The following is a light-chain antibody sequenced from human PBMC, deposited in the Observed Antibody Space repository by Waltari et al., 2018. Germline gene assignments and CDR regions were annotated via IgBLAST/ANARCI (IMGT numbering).Light chain of an antibody. CDR2: GVP. Sequence: QSALTQPPSASGSPGQSVPISCTGTASDVGSYNFVSWYQQYPGKAPKLIIYGVPQRPSGGPDRFSGSKSGNTASLTVSGLQAEDEADYYCCSHAGRTNVFGTGTKVTVL. V-gene: IGLV2-8*01. CDR3: CSHAGRTNV. CDR1: ASDVGSYNF. J-gene: IGLJ1*01.